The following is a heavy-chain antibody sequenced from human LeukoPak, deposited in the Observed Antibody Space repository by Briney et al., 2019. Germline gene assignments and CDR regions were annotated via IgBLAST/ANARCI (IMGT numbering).Heavy chain of an antibody. Sequence: GRSLRLSCAASGFTFSSYAMHWVRQAPGKGLEWVAVISYDGSNKYYADSVKGRFTISRDNSKNTLYLQMNSLRAEDTAVYYCARLKTSYNFWNVFDYWGQGTLVTVSS. CDR3: ARLKTSYNFWNVFDY. J-gene: IGHJ4*02. CDR1: GFTFSSYA. V-gene: IGHV3-30*04. D-gene: IGHD3-3*01. CDR2: ISYDGSNK.